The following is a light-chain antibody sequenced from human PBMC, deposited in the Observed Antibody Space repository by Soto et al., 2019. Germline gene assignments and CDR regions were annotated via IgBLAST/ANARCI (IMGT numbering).Light chain of an antibody. V-gene: IGLV2-11*01. CDR1: SSDVGGYNY. CDR2: DVS. CDR3: CSYAGGYTHAV. Sequence: QPVLTQPPSASGSPGQSVTISCTGTSSDVGGYNYVAWYQQHPGKAPKLMIYDVSKRPSGVPDRFSGSKSGNTASLTISGLQAEDEADYYCCSYAGGYTHAVFGGGTKLTVL. J-gene: IGLJ2*01.